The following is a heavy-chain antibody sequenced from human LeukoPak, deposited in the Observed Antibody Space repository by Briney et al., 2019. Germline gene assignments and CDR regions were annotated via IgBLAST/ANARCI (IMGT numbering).Heavy chain of an antibody. CDR3: ARDKNWGWGFDY. Sequence: GGSLRLSCAASGFTFSSYAMNWVRQAPGKGLEWVSGISGSGGSTYYADSVKGRFTISRDNSKNTLYLQMNSLRAEDTAVYYCARDKNWGWGFDYWGQGTLVTVSS. CDR1: GFTFSSYA. CDR2: ISGSGGST. J-gene: IGHJ4*02. V-gene: IGHV3-23*01. D-gene: IGHD7-27*01.